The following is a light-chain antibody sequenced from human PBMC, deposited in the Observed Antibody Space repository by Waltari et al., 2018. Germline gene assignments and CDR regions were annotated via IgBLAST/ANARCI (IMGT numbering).Light chain of an antibody. CDR3: CSHAGSYVI. V-gene: IGLV2-11*01. CDR2: DVS. CDR1: SSDVGGYKS. Sequence: QSALTQPRSVSGSPGQSVTISCTGTSSDVGGYKSVSWYQQHPGKAPKLMIYDVSERPSGVPDRFSGSKSGNTASLTISGLQAEEEADYYCCSHAGSYVIFGGGTKLTVL. J-gene: IGLJ2*01.